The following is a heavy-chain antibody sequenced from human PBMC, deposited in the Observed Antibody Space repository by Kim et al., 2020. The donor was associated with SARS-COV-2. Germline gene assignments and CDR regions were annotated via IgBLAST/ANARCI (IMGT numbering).Heavy chain of an antibody. V-gene: IGHV4-59*01. CDR2: IYYSGST. D-gene: IGHD3-16*01. J-gene: IGHJ6*02. CDR1: GGSISSYY. Sequence: SETLSLTCTVSGGSISSYYWSWIRQPPGKGLEWIGYIYYSGSTNYNPSLKSRVTISVDTSKNQFSLKLSSVTAADTAVYYCARGGGSRHYYYYGMDVWGQGTTVTVSS. CDR3: ARGGGSRHYYYYGMDV.